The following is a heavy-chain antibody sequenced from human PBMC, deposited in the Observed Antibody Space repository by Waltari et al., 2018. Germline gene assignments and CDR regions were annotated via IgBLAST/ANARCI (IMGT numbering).Heavy chain of an antibody. CDR3: ARGDFGVVIAY. CDR1: GGSFSGYY. V-gene: IGHV4-34*01. Sequence: QVQLQQWGAGLLKPSETLSLTCAVYGGSFSGYYWGWIRQPPGKGLEWIGEINHSGSTNYNPSLKSRVTISVDTSKNQFSLKLSSVTAADTAVYYCARGDFGVVIAYWGQGTLVTVSS. CDR2: INHSGST. D-gene: IGHD3-3*01. J-gene: IGHJ4*02.